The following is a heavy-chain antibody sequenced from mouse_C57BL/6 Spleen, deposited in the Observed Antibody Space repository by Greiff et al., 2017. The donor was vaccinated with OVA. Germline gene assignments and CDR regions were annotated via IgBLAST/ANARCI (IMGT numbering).Heavy chain of an antibody. Sequence: QVQLQQSGAELVKPGASVKLSCKASGYTFTFYWIHWVKQRPGQGLEWIGMIYPNSVSTNYNEKFKSKATLTVDKSSSTAYMQLSSLTSEDSAVYYCARDYYSNCVWYFDVWGTGTTVTVSS. D-gene: IGHD2-5*01. CDR2: IYPNSVST. CDR1: GYTFTFYW. CDR3: ARDYYSNCVWYFDV. V-gene: IGHV1-64*01. J-gene: IGHJ1*03.